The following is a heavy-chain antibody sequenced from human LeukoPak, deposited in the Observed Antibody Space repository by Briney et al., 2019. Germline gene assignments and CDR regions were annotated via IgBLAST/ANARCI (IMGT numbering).Heavy chain of an antibody. V-gene: IGHV4-34*01. Sequence: SETLSLTCAVYGGSFSSYYWSWIRQPPGKGLEWIGEINHSGSTNYNPSLKSRVTISVDKSKNQFSLKLSSVTAADTAVYYCASITQYRTYGDWGQGTLVTVSS. CDR1: GGSFSSYY. CDR2: INHSGST. D-gene: IGHD1-14*01. J-gene: IGHJ4*02. CDR3: ASITQYRTYGD.